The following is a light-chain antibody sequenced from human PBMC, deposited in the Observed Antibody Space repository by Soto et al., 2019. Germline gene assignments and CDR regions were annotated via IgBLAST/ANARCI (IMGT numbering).Light chain of an antibody. V-gene: IGLV7-43*01. CDR2: DTY. J-gene: IGLJ7*01. Sequence: QAVVTQEPSLTVSPGGTVTLTCASSTGAVSSGYYANWFQQRPGQAPRSLIFDTYNRHSWTPARFSGSLFGGKATLTLTGVHPEDEAKYYCLLYYDGSLVFGGGTQLTVL. CDR3: LLYYDGSLV. CDR1: TGAVSSGYY.